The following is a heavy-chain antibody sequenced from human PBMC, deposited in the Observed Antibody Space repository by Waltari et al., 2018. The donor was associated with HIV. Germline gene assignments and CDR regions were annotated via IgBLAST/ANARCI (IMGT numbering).Heavy chain of an antibody. CDR2: SRNKVNSHTT. CDR3: ARSKRGVSRSWYNSYYYGLDV. D-gene: IGHD6-13*01. V-gene: IGHV3-72*01. J-gene: IGHJ6*02. CDR1: GFTFRDHY. Sequence: EEQLVESGGGLVQPGGALTLSCAAAGFTFRDHYVAWVRQAPGKGLEWIGRSRNKVNSHTTEYAASVKGRFSISRDDSRKSLYLQLNSLKTEDTAVYYCARSKRGVSRSWYNSYYYGLDVWGQGTTVTVSS.